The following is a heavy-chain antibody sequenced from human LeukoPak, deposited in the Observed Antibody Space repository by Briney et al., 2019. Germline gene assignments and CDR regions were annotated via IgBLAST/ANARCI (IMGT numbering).Heavy chain of an antibody. V-gene: IGHV4-31*03. CDR2: IYYSGST. J-gene: IGHJ4*02. CDR1: GGSISSGGYY. CDR3: ARVYSSSSGTTFDY. D-gene: IGHD6-6*01. Sequence: PSHTLSLTCTVSGGSISSGGYYWSWIRQHPGKGLEWIGYIYYSGSTNYNPSLKSRVTMSVDTSKNQFSLNLTSVTAADTAVYYCARVYSSSSGTTFDYWGQGTLVTVSS.